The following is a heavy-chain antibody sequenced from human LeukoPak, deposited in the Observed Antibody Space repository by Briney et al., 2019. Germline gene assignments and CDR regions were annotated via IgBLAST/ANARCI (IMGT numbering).Heavy chain of an antibody. CDR3: ASTEAVLRYFDWLLPFDY. CDR2: IIPIFGTA. Sequence: SVKVSCKASGGTFSSYAISWVRQAPGQGLEWMGGIIPIFGTANYAQKFQGRVTITADKSTSTAYMELSSLRSEDTAVYYCASTEAVLRYFDWLLPFDYWGQGTLVTVSS. J-gene: IGHJ4*02. D-gene: IGHD3-9*01. CDR1: GGTFSSYA. V-gene: IGHV1-69*06.